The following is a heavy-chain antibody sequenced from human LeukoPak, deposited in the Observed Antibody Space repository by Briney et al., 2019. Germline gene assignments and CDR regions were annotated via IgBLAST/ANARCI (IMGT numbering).Heavy chain of an antibody. J-gene: IGHJ6*03. Sequence: GGSLRLSCAASGFTFSSYAMSWVRLAPGKGLEWVSAISGSGDSTYYADSVKGRFTISRDNSKNTLYLQMNSLRAEDSAVYYCASQPRYSSRSFYFYYYMDVWGKGTTVTVSS. V-gene: IGHV3-23*01. CDR3: ASQPRYSSRSFYFYYYMDV. CDR2: ISGSGDST. D-gene: IGHD6-13*01. CDR1: GFTFSSYA.